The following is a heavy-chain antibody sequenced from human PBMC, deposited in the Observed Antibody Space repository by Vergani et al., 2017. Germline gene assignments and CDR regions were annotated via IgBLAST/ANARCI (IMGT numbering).Heavy chain of an antibody. D-gene: IGHD2-15*01. V-gene: IGHV4-39*01. J-gene: IGHJ4*02. CDR2: IDYSGGT. Sequence: QVQLKESGPGLVKPSETLSLTCTVSGDSVITTDYHWGWIRQPPGKGLEWIGRIDYSGGTSYNPSLESRISISFETPKNQFSLRLTSVTAADTAEYYCASKRGACRAAYCHSYDFRGQGTLVGVSS. CDR1: GDSVITTDYH. CDR3: ASKRGACRAAYCHSYDF.